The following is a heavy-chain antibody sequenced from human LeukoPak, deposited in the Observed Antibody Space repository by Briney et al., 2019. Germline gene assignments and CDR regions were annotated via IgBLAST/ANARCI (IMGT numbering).Heavy chain of an antibody. V-gene: IGHV4-59*01. CDR3: ARGRTPLEMATIPFDY. CDR1: GGSISSYY. CDR2: IYYSGST. J-gene: IGHJ4*02. D-gene: IGHD5-24*01. Sequence: PSETLSLTCTVSGGSISSYYWSWIRQPPGKGLEWIGYIYYSGSTNYNPSLKSRVTISVDTSKNQFSLKLSSVTAADTAVYYCARGRTPLEMATIPFDYWGQGTLVTVSS.